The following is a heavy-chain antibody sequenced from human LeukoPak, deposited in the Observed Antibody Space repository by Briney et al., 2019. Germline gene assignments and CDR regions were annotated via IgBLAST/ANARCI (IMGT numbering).Heavy chain of an antibody. V-gene: IGHV3-21*01. Sequence: GGSLRLSCAASGFTFSSYSMNWVRQAPGKGLGWVSSISSSSSYIYYADSVKGRFTISRDNAKNSLYLQMNSLRAEDTAVYYCARPRSPGELSAFDIWGQGTMVTVSS. D-gene: IGHD3-10*01. CDR1: GFTFSSYS. CDR2: ISSSSSYI. CDR3: ARPRSPGELSAFDI. J-gene: IGHJ3*02.